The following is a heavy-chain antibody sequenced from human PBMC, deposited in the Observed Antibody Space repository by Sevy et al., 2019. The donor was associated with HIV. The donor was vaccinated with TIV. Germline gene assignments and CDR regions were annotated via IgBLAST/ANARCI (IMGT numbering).Heavy chain of an antibody. V-gene: IGHV5-51*01. CDR3: ATSHSGQFDSSGYYIY. CDR1: GHDFNNHW. D-gene: IGHD3-22*01. CDR2: ILPDDSDT. Sequence: GESLKISCQGSGHDFNNHWIGWVRHKPGQGLEWIGVILPDDSDTKYSPSFEGQVTFSADKSISTVYLQWSSLKASDTAMYFCATSHSGQFDSSGYYIYWGQGTLVTVSS. J-gene: IGHJ4*02.